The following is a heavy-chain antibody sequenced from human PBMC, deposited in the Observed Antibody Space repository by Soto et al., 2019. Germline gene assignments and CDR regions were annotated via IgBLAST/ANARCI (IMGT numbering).Heavy chain of an antibody. CDR2: IYWDDDK. CDR3: AHCMVAAPLGY. Sequence: QITLKESGPTLVKPTQTLTLTCTFSGFSLSTSGVGVGWIRQPPGKALEWLALIYWDDDKRDSPSLKSRLTFTKDTSKNQVVLTMTNMDPVDTATYYCAHCMVAAPLGYWGQGTLVTVSS. V-gene: IGHV2-5*02. D-gene: IGHD2-15*01. CDR1: GFSLSTSGVG. J-gene: IGHJ4*02.